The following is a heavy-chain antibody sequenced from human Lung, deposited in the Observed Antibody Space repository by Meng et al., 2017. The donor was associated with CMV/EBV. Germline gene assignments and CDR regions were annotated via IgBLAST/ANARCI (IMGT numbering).Heavy chain of an antibody. V-gene: IGHV3-21*01. Sequence: GXXRLSXAGSGFTFSSHSMNWVRQAPGKGLEWVSSISTSSSYIYYADSVKGRFTVSRDNARKSLYLEMNSLRAEDTAVYYCAREKSNYGDHYFDFWGQGALVTVSS. D-gene: IGHD4-11*01. CDR2: ISTSSSYI. CDR3: AREKSNYGDHYFDF. J-gene: IGHJ4*02. CDR1: GFTFSSHS.